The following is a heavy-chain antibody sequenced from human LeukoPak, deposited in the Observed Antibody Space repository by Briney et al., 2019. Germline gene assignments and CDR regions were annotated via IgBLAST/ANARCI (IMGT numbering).Heavy chain of an antibody. V-gene: IGHV3-48*03. CDR3: AREKTNYYDSSGFGY. J-gene: IGHJ4*02. CDR2: ISSSGSTI. Sequence: GGSLRLSCADSGFTFSSYEMNWVRQAPGKGLEWVSYISSSGSTIYYADSVKGRFTISRDNAKNSLYLQMNSLRAEDTAVYYCAREKTNYYDSSGFGYWGQGTLVTVSS. D-gene: IGHD3-22*01. CDR1: GFTFSSYE.